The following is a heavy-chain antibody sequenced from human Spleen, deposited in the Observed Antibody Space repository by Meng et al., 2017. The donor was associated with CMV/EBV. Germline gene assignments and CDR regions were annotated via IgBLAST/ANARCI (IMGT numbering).Heavy chain of an antibody. CDR1: GSCRGYY. V-gene: IGHV4-34*01. J-gene: IGHJ5*02. CDR3: ARALYYDFWSRSENWSDP. D-gene: IGHD3-3*01. Sequence: GSCRGYYGSWIRQPPGKGLEWIGEINHSGSTNYTPSLKSRVTISVDTSKNQFSLKLSSVTAADTAVYYCARALYYDFWSRSENWSDPWGQGTLVTVSS. CDR2: INHSGST.